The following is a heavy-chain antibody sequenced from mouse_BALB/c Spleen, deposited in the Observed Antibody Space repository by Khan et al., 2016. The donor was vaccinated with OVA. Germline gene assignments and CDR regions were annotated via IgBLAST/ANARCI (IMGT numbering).Heavy chain of an antibody. Sequence: QIQLVQSGPELKKPGETVKISCKASGYTFTNYGMNWGKQAPGKGLKGRGWINTYTGEPTYADDFKGRIAFSLETSASTAYLQINNLTNEDTATYFCARNGNYWYFDVWGAGTTVTVSS. CDR3: ARNGNYWYFDV. D-gene: IGHD2-1*01. J-gene: IGHJ1*01. CDR2: INTYTGEP. V-gene: IGHV9-3-1*01. CDR1: GYTFTNYG.